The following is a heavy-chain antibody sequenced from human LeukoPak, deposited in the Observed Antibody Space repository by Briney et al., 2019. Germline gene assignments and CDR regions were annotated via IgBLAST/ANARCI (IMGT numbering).Heavy chain of an antibody. CDR2: INVYNGNT. CDR3: ARDLGWRDSSGSSDY. V-gene: IGHV1-18*01. Sequence: ASVKVSCKASGYTFTTSGINWVRQAPGQGLEWMGCINVYNGNTNYAQKFQGRITMTRDTSTSTAYMELRSLRSDGTAVYYCARDLGWRDSSGSSDYWGQGTLVTVSS. D-gene: IGHD3-22*01. J-gene: IGHJ4*02. CDR1: GYTFTTSG.